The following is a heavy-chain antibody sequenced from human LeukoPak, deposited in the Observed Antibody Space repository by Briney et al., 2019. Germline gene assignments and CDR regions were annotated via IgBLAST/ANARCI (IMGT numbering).Heavy chain of an antibody. V-gene: IGHV3-30*02. J-gene: IGHJ4*02. CDR1: GFTFSSYG. Sequence: PGGSLRLSCAASGFTFSSYGMHWVRQAPGKGLEWVAFIRYDGSNKYYADSVKGRFTISRDNSKNTLYLQMNSLRAEDTAVYYCARGVSTGYCSSTSCFSFDYWGQGTLVTVSS. CDR2: IRYDGSNK. D-gene: IGHD2-2*01. CDR3: ARGVSTGYCSSTSCFSFDY.